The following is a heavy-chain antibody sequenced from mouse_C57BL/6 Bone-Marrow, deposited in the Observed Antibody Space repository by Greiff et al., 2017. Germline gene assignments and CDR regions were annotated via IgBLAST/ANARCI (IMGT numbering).Heavy chain of an antibody. CDR1: GFTFSDYG. V-gene: IGHV5-17*01. CDR3: ARQSYSKGYYAMDY. Sequence: EVKLVESGGGLVKPGGSLKLSCAASGFTFSDYGMHWVRQAPEKGLEWVAYISSGSSTIYYADTVKGRFTISRDNAKNTLFLQMTSLRSEDTAMYYCARQSYSKGYYAMDYWGQGTSVTVSS. J-gene: IGHJ4*01. D-gene: IGHD2-5*01. CDR2: ISSGSSTI.